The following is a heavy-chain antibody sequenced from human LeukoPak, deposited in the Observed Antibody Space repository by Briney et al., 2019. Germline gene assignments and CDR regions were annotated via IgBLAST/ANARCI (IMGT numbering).Heavy chain of an antibody. Sequence: GGSLRLSCAASGFTVSSNYMSWVRQAPGKGLEWVSVIYSGGSTYYADSVKGRFTISRDNSKNTLYLQMNSLRAEDTAVYYCAKVAGYSSSWVIDYWGQGTLVTVSS. D-gene: IGHD6-13*01. J-gene: IGHJ4*02. V-gene: IGHV3-66*01. CDR3: AKVAGYSSSWVIDY. CDR2: IYSGGST. CDR1: GFTVSSNY.